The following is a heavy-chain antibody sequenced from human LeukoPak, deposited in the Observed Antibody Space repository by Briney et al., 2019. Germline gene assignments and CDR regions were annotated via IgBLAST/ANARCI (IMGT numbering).Heavy chain of an antibody. Sequence: GASVKVSCKASGGTFSSYATSWVRQAPGQGLEWMGGIIPIFGTANYAQKFQGRVTITADKSTSTAYMELSSLRSEDTAVYYCASPADYGSGSYYTYWGQGTLVTVSS. J-gene: IGHJ4*02. D-gene: IGHD3-10*01. CDR3: ASPADYGSGSYYTY. V-gene: IGHV1-69*06. CDR1: GGTFSSYA. CDR2: IIPIFGTA.